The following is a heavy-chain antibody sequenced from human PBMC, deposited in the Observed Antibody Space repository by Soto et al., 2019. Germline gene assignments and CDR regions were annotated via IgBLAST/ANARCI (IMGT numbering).Heavy chain of an antibody. CDR3: AKGFGRGWYGRSGYYYGMAV. CDR2: ISGSGGST. J-gene: IGHJ6*02. D-gene: IGHD6-19*01. Sequence: GGALRLSSAASGFTWGSFGGSWVRQAPWKGVEWGSAISGSGGSTYYAASVTGRFTTSRDNSKNTLYLQMNSLRAEDTAVYYCAKGFGRGWYGRSGYYYGMAVWGQGSTDPVTS. CDR1: GFTWGSFG. V-gene: IGHV3-23*01.